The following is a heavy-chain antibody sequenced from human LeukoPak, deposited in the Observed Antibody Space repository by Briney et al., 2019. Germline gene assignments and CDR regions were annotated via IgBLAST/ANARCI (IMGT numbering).Heavy chain of an antibody. V-gene: IGHV4-59*01. CDR1: GGSISSYY. CDR3: ARVVGDSSGYYPLGYYYYYMDV. CDR2: IYYSGST. D-gene: IGHD3-22*01. J-gene: IGHJ6*03. Sequence: PSETLSLTCTVSGGSISSYYWSWIRQPPGKGLEWMGYIYYSGSTNYNPSLKSRVTISVDTSKNQFSLKLSSVTAADTAVYYCARVVGDSSGYYPLGYYYYYMDVWGKGTTVTVSS.